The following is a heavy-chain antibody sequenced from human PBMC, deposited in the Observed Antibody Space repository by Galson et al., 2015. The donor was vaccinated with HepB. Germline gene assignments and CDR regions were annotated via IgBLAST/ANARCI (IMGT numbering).Heavy chain of an antibody. J-gene: IGHJ4*02. CDR2: IRTKANNYAT. V-gene: IGHV3-73*01. CDR1: GFTFSGSA. D-gene: IGHD2-2*02. Sequence: SLRLSCAASGFTFSGSAIHWVRQPSGKGPEWVGRIRTKANNYATSYVQSLKGRFTISRDDSKNMAYLHMKSLKTGDTAVYFCSRSGDFSGYTSKWDQGTLVTVSS. CDR3: SRSGDFSGYTSK.